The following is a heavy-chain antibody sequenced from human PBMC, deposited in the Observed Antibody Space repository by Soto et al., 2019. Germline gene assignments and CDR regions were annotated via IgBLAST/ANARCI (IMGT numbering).Heavy chain of an antibody. V-gene: IGHV3-9*01. J-gene: IGHJ4*02. D-gene: IGHD2-8*01. Sequence: PGGSLRLSCAASGFTFDDYAMHWVRQAPGKGLEWVSGISWNSGSIGYADSVKGRFTISRDNAKNSLYLQMNSLRAEDTALYYCAKARGMLAPLDYWGQGTLVTVSS. CDR1: GFTFDDYA. CDR2: ISWNSGSI. CDR3: AKARGMLAPLDY.